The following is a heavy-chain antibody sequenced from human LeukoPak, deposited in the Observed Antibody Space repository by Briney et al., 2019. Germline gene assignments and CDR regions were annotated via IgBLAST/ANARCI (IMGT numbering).Heavy chain of an antibody. CDR3: ARDRDTAMVPDI. D-gene: IGHD5-18*01. V-gene: IGHV3-7*03. CDR1: GFTFGKYW. J-gene: IGHJ3*02. Sequence: GGSLRLSCVASGFTFGKYWMSWVRQAPGKGLEWVANIKLDGSEKNYVDSVKGRFTISRDNTKNSLYLQMNSLRAEDTAVFYCARDRDTAMVPDIWGQGTMVTVSS. CDR2: IKLDGSEK.